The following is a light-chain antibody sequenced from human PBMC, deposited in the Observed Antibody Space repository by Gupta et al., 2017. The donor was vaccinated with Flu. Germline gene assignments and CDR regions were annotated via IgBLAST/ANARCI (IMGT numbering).Light chain of an antibody. CDR3: MQGAHWPWA. J-gene: IGKJ1*01. Sequence: VTIGQPASISCRSSQSIVYSDGNTVLHWFQQRPGQSPRRLIYLVSHRDSGVPDRFSGSGSGTDFTLKISRVEAEDVGVYFCMQGAHWPWAFGQESKVEIK. CDR2: LVS. CDR1: QSIVYSDGNTV. V-gene: IGKV2-30*01.